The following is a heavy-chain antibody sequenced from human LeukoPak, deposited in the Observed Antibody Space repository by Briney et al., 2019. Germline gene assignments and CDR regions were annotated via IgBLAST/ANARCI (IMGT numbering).Heavy chain of an antibody. D-gene: IGHD3-10*01. J-gene: IGHJ6*03. CDR3: ARSELGYNYYYMDV. CDR2: ISSSSSYI. Sequence: NPGGSLRLSCAASGFTFSSYSMNWVRQAPGKGLEWVSSISSSSSYIYYADSVKGRFTISRDNAKKSLYLQINSLRVEDTAVYYCARSELGYNYYYMDVWGKGTTVTISS. CDR1: GFTFSSYS. V-gene: IGHV3-21*01.